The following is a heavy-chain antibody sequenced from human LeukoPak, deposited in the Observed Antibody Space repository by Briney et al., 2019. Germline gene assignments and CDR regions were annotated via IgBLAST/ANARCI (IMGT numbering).Heavy chain of an antibody. Sequence: GGSLRLSCAASGFTVSSNYMAWVRQAPGKGLEWVSVIYSGGSTYYADSVKGRFTISRDNSKNTLYLQMNSLRAEDTAVYYCAKSAAAAGVPFDYWGQGTLVTVSS. CDR1: GFTVSSNY. CDR3: AKSAAAAGVPFDY. D-gene: IGHD6-13*01. J-gene: IGHJ4*02. V-gene: IGHV3-53*01. CDR2: IYSGGST.